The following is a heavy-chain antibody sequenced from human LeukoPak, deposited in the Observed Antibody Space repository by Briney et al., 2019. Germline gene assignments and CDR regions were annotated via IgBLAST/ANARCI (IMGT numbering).Heavy chain of an antibody. D-gene: IGHD2-2*01. Sequence: SETLSLTCTVSGGSISSSTYYWGWIRQPPGKGLEWIGGIYSSGSSYHNPSLKSRVTISVDTSKNQFSLKLSSVTAADTAVYYCARRGADIVVVPSGSIVYWGQGTLVTVSS. CDR2: IYSSGSS. V-gene: IGHV4-39*01. J-gene: IGHJ4*02. CDR3: ARRGADIVVVPSGSIVY. CDR1: GGSISSSTYY.